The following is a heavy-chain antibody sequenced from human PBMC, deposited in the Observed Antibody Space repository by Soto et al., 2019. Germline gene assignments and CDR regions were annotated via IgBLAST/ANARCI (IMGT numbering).Heavy chain of an antibody. D-gene: IGHD3-10*01. CDR2: INAGNGNT. V-gene: IGHV1-3*01. CDR3: ARLWGYYGSGSDDY. CDR1: GYTFTSYA. J-gene: IGHJ4*02. Sequence: ASVNVSCKASGYTFTSYAMHWVRQAPGQRLEWMGWINAGNGNTKYSQKFQGRVTITRDTSASTAYMELSSLRSEDTAVYYCARLWGYYGSGSDDYWGQGTLVTVSS.